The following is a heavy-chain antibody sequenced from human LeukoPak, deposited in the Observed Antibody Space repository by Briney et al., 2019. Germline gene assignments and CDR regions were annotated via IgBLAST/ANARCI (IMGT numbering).Heavy chain of an antibody. CDR2: INPNSGGT. CDR3: ARVSHQWLVGFDY. J-gene: IGHJ4*02. CDR1: GYTFTGYY. Sequence: ASVKVSCKASGYTFTGYYMHRVRQAPGQGLEWMGWINPNSGGTNYAQKFQGWVTMTRDTPISTAYMELSRLRSDDTAVYYCARVSHQWLVGFDYWGQGTLVTVSS. V-gene: IGHV1-2*04. D-gene: IGHD6-19*01.